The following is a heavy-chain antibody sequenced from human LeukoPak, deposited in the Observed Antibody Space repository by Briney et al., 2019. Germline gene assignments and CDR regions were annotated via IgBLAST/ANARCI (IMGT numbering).Heavy chain of an antibody. CDR3: ARDRGRAQLVGHREFDY. Sequence: GGSLRLSCAASGFTFSSYAMHWVRQAPGKGLEWVAVISYDGSNKYYADSVKGRFTISRDNSKNTLYLQMNSLRAEDTAVYYCARDRGRAQLVGHREFDYWGQGTLVTVST. CDR1: GFTFSSYA. CDR2: ISYDGSNK. V-gene: IGHV3-30*04. J-gene: IGHJ4*02. D-gene: IGHD6-6*01.